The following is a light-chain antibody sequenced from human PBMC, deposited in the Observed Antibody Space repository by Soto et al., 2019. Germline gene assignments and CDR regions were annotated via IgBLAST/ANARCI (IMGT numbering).Light chain of an antibody. CDR2: GDT. Sequence: PSVSVSPGQTASITCSGDKLGGRFVCWYQQKPGQSPVLVMYGDTKRPSGIPERFSGSNSGNTAILTISGTLAMDEADYYCQAWDSSTAVFGTGTKLTVL. CDR3: QAWDSSTAV. V-gene: IGLV3-1*01. J-gene: IGLJ1*01. CDR1: KLGGRF.